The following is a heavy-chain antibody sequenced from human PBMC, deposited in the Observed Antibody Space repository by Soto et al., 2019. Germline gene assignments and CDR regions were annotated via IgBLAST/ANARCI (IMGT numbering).Heavy chain of an antibody. D-gene: IGHD2-15*01. CDR2: IYHSGST. J-gene: IGHJ6*02. V-gene: IGHV4-4*02. Sequence: QVQLQESGPGLVKPSGTLSLTCAVSGGSISSSNWWSWVRQPPGKGLEWIGEIYHSGSTNYNPSLKSRVTISVDKSKNQFSLKLSSVTAADTAVYYCARDLGYCSGGSCYSSYYYGMDVWGQGTTVTVSS. CDR1: GGSISSSNW. CDR3: ARDLGYCSGGSCYSSYYYGMDV.